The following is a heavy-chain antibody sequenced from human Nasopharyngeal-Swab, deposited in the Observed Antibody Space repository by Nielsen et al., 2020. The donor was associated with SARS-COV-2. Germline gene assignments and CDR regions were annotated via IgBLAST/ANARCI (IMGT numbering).Heavy chain of an antibody. D-gene: IGHD2-21*01. CDR2: ISGSGEST. CDR1: GFTFSTYD. Sequence: GESLKISFAASGFTFSTYDMGWVRQAPGKRLEWVSGISGSGESTHYADSVKGRFTISRDNSKNTLYLQMNSLRAEDTAVYYCVKGPPAVIHYFDYRGQGTLVTVSS. V-gene: IGHV3-23*01. CDR3: VKGPPAVIHYFDY. J-gene: IGHJ4*02.